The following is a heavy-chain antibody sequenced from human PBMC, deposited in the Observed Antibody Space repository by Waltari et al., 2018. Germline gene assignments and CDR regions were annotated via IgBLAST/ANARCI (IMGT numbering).Heavy chain of an antibody. CDR2: INHSGST. D-gene: IGHD6-19*01. CDR3: ARGLIAVAGTIYFDY. V-gene: IGHV4-34*01. Sequence: QVQLQQWGAGLLKPSETLSLTCAVYGGSFSGYYWSWIRQPPGKGLEWIGEINHSGSTNYNPSLKSRVTISVDTSKNQFSLKLSSVTAADTAVYYCARGLIAVAGTIYFDYWGQGTLVTVSS. CDR1: GGSFSGYY. J-gene: IGHJ4*02.